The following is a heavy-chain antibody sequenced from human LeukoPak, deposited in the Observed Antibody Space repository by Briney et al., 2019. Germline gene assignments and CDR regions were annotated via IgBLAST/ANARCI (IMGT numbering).Heavy chain of an antibody. J-gene: IGHJ4*02. CDR1: GFTFSSYA. Sequence: TGGSLRLSCAASGFTFSSYAMSWVRQAPGKGLEWVSLISGGGGGTYYADSVKGRFTISRDNSKNTLYLQMNSLRVEDTAVYYCAKDRGRTWVQVANWGQGTLVTVSS. D-gene: IGHD2-15*01. V-gene: IGHV3-23*01. CDR2: ISGGGGGT. CDR3: AKDRGRTWVQVAN.